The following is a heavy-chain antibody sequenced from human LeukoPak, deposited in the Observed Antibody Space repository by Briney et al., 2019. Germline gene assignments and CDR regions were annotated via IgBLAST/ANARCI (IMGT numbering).Heavy chain of an antibody. J-gene: IGHJ5*02. V-gene: IGHV1-2*02. D-gene: IGHD3-10*01. CDR1: GYTFTDYY. CDR2: INPKSGTT. Sequence: ASVKVSCKASGYTFTDYYIHWVRQAPGQGLEWMGWINPKSGTTNYTPNFQGRVTMTRDTSISTAYMELSRLRFDDTAVYYCAKWGFFRGVDWFDPWGQGTLVTVSS. CDR3: AKWGFFRGVDWFDP.